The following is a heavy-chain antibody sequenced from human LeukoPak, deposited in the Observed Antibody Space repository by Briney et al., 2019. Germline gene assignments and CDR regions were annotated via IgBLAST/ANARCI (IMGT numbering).Heavy chain of an antibody. J-gene: IGHJ4*02. CDR3: ARGPPPDY. CDR2: INHSGST. CDR1: GGSFSGYY. Sequence: SETLSLTCAVYGGSFSGYYWSWIRQPPGKGLEWIGEINHSGSTNYNPSLKSRVTISVDTSKNQFSLKLSSVTAADTAVYYCARGPPPDYWGQGTLVTVSS. V-gene: IGHV4-34*01.